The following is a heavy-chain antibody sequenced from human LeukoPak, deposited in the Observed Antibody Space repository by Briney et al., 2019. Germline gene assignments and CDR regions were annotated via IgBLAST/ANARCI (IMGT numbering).Heavy chain of an antibody. CDR3: AKDPTDFDSSGQTYFDY. V-gene: IGHV3-23*01. Sequence: PGGSLRLSCVASGFTFSSSGMSWVRQAPGKGPEWVSAISANGDLTYYADSVRGRFTISRDNSKNTLYLQMNSLRAEDTAVYYCAKDPTDFDSSGQTYFDYWGQGSLVTVSS. CDR1: GFTFSSSG. J-gene: IGHJ4*02. CDR2: ISANGDLT. D-gene: IGHD3-22*01.